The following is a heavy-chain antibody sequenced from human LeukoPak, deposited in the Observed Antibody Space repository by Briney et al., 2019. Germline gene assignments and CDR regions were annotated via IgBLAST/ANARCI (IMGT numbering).Heavy chain of an antibody. J-gene: IGHJ5*02. D-gene: IGHD1-26*01. CDR1: GGSIISSAYY. CDR3: ARQGGSPDWFDP. CDR2: IYYSGSA. Sequence: SETLSLTCTVSGGSIISSAYYWGWVRQPPGKGLEWIGNIYYSGSAYYNPSRKSRVTISVHTSKNQFSLKLTSVTATDTAVYYCARQGGSPDWFDPWGQGTLVIVSS. V-gene: IGHV4-39*01.